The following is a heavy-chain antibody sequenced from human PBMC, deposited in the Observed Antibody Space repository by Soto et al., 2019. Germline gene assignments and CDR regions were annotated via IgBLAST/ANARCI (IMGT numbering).Heavy chain of an antibody. CDR2: IDNAGTDS. V-gene: IGHV3-74*01. CDR1: GFTLSGRS. Sequence: EVQLVESGGGLVQPGGSLRLSCAASGFTLSGRSMHGVRQAPGKGRAWVSGIDNAGTDSTYADSVKCRFTSSRDNAKNMLYLQVNSLRVEDTDVYYCARGWFGGAVCSKGTTVTVTS. D-gene: IGHD3-10*01. CDR3: ARGWFGGAV. J-gene: IGHJ6*04.